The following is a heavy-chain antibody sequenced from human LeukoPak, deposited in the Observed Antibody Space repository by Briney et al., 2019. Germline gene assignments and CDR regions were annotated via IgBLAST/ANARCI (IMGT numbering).Heavy chain of an antibody. CDR3: ARERYGYETYYFDY. CDR1: GYTFTSYA. V-gene: IGHV1-3*01. CDR2: INAGNGNT. Sequence: ASVKVSCKASGYTFTSYAMHWVRQAPGQRLEWMGWINAGNGNTKYSQKFQGRVTITRDTSASTGYMELSSLRSEDTAVYYCARERYGYETYYFDYWGQGTLVTVSS. D-gene: IGHD5-18*01. J-gene: IGHJ4*02.